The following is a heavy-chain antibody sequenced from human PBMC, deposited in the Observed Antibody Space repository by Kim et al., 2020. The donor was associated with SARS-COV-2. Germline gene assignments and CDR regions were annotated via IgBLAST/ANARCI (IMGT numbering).Heavy chain of an antibody. J-gene: IGHJ5*02. CDR2: IYYSGST. V-gene: IGHV4-59*01. CDR3: ARDHLEGNWFDP. CDR1: GDFINRYY. Sequence: SETLSLTCSVSGDFINRYYWSWIRQPPGKGLEWIGCIYYSGSTNYSPSLKSRVTISVDRSKNQFSLKLRSVTAADTAVYYCARDHLEGNWFDPWGQGTRVTVSS.